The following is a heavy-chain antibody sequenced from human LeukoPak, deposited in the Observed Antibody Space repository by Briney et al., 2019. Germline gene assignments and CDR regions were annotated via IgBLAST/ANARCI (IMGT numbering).Heavy chain of an antibody. CDR3: ARDRVLLSSIAARSASPYYYYYYMDV. J-gene: IGHJ6*03. V-gene: IGHV1-46*01. CDR1: GYTFTSYY. CDR2: INPSGGST. Sequence: ASVKVSCKASGYTFTSYYMHWVRQAPGQGLEWMGIINPSGGSTSYAQKFQGRVTMTRDTSTSTAYMELSSLRSEDTAVYYCARDRVLLSSIAARSASPYYYYYYMDVWGKGTTVTVSS. D-gene: IGHD6-6*01.